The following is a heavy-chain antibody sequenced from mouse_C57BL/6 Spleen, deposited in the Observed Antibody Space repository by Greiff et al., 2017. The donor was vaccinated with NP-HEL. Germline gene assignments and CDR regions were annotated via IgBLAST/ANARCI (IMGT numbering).Heavy chain of an antibody. D-gene: IGHD1-1*01. J-gene: IGHJ4*01. CDR2: IWGDGST. Sequence: VMLVESGPGLVAPSQSLSITCTVSGFSLTSYGVSWVRQPPGKGLEWLGVIWGDGSTNYHSALISRLSISKDNSKSQDFLKLNSLQTDDTATYYCAKGKGLLRPLYYAMDYWGQGTSVTVSS. V-gene: IGHV2-3*01. CDR1: GFSLTSYG. CDR3: AKGKGLLRPLYYAMDY.